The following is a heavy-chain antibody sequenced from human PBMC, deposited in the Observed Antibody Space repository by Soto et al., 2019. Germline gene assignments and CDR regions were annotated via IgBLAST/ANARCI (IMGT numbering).Heavy chain of an antibody. J-gene: IGHJ3*02. CDR3: ARDVSDSGDDAFDI. Sequence: GGSLRLSCAASGFTFSSYSMNWVRQAPGKGLEWVSSISSSSSYIYYADSVKGRFTISRDNAKNSLYLQMNSLRAEDTAVYYCARDVSDSGDDAFDIWGQGTMVTVSS. CDR1: GFTFSSYS. CDR2: ISSSSSYI. D-gene: IGHD2-21*02. V-gene: IGHV3-21*01.